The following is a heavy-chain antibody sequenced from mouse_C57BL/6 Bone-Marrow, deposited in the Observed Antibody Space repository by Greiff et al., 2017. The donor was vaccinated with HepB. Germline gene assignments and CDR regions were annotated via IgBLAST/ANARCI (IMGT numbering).Heavy chain of an antibody. CDR2: IYPGDGDT. D-gene: IGHD3-3*01. V-gene: IGHV1-80*01. CDR1: GYAFSSYW. CDR3: ARYSILRGYFDV. J-gene: IGHJ1*03. Sequence: QVQLQQSGAELVKPGASVKISCKASGYAFSSYWMNWVKQRPGKGLEWIGQIYPGDGDTNYNGKFKGKATLTADKSSSTAYMQLSSLTSEDSAVYFCARYSILRGYFDVWGTGTTVTVSS.